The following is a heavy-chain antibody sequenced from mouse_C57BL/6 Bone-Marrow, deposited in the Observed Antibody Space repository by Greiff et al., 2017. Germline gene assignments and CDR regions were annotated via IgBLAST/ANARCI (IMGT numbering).Heavy chain of an antibody. Sequence: QVQLKETGPGLVQPSQSLSITCTVSGFSLTSYGVHWVRQSPGKGLEWLGVIWSGGSTDYNAAFISRLSISKDNSKSKVFFKMNSLQADDTAIYYCARNLLWLRQAMDYWGQGTSVTVSS. J-gene: IGHJ4*01. D-gene: IGHD2-2*01. CDR1: GFSLTSYG. CDR3: ARNLLWLRQAMDY. V-gene: IGHV2-2*01. CDR2: IWSGGST.